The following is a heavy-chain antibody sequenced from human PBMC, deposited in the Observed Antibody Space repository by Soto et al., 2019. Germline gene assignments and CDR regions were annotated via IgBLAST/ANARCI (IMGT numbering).Heavy chain of an antibody. V-gene: IGHV4-59*01. D-gene: IGHD4-17*01. Sequence: QVQLQESGPGLVKPSETLSLTCTVSGDSISAYYWSWIRQPPGNGLEWIGHIYNSGFTTYNPSPEGRVTISVETSRTYFSLKVTSVTPADTAVYYCARLERTVTRYYYYYGVDVWGQGTTVTVSS. J-gene: IGHJ6*02. CDR1: GDSISAYY. CDR2: IYNSGFT. CDR3: ARLERTVTRYYYYYGVDV.